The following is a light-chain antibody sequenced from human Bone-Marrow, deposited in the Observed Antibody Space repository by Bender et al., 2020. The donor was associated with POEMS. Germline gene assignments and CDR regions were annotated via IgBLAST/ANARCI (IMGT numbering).Light chain of an antibody. CDR2: DVS. CDR1: SSDVGGSSF. Sequence: QSALTQPASVSGSPGQSITISCTGTSSDVGGSSFVSWYQHHPGKAPKLMIFDVSNRPFGVSSRFSGSKSGNTASLTISGLQAEDEADYYCSSYTSGSTLIFGGGTKVTVL. V-gene: IGLV2-14*03. J-gene: IGLJ2*01. CDR3: SSYTSGSTLI.